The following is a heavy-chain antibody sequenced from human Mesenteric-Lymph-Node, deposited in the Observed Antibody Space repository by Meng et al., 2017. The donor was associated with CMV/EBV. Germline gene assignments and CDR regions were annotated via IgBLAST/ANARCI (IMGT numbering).Heavy chain of an antibody. Sequence: GGSLRLSCAASGFTFSSYGMHWVRQAPGKGLEWVAFIHYDGSHKYYADSVKGRFTISRDNSKNTLYLQMNSLRAEDTAVYYCAGRSTGYDFWSGYSYYYYYGMDVWGQGTTVTVSS. V-gene: IGHV3-30*02. CDR1: GFTFSSYG. D-gene: IGHD3-3*01. CDR2: IHYDGSHK. J-gene: IGHJ6*02. CDR3: AGRSTGYDFWSGYSYYYYYGMDV.